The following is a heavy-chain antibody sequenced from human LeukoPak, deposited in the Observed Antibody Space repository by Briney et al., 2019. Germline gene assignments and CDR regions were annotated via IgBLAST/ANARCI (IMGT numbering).Heavy chain of an antibody. J-gene: IGHJ4*02. V-gene: IGHV4-59*08. CDR2: MYYSGST. Sequence: SETLSLTCTVSGGSAISDYWSWIRKPPGKGLEWIGYMYYSGSTNYNPSLKSRVTISGDTSKNQFSLKLSSVTAADTAVYYCARRYCSSTSCPIDYWGQGTLVTVSS. CDR1: GGSAISDY. D-gene: IGHD2-2*01. CDR3: ARRYCSSTSCPIDY.